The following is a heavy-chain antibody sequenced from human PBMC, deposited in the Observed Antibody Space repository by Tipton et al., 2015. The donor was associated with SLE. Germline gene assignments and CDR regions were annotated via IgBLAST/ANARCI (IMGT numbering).Heavy chain of an antibody. CDR3: ARDLVYGYFDY. J-gene: IGHJ4*02. V-gene: IGHV3-30*04. CDR1: GFTFSTYT. CDR2: ISYDGSNK. Sequence: SLRLSCAASGFTFSTYTMHWVRQAPGKGLEWVAVISYDGSNKYYADSVKGRFTISGDNSKNTLYLQMNSLRAEDTAVYYCARDLVYGYFDYWGQGTLVTVSS. D-gene: IGHD5/OR15-5a*01.